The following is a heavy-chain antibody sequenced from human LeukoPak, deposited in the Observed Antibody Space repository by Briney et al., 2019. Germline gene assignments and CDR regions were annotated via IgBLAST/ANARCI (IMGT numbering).Heavy chain of an antibody. CDR1: GFTFSSYG. J-gene: IGHJ4*02. CDR2: IWYDGSNK. CDR3: ARDPVNCSGGSCYSVLDY. D-gene: IGHD2-15*01. Sequence: PGGSLRLSCAASGFTFSSYGMHWVRQAPGKGLEGVAVIWYDGSNKYYADSVKGRFTISRDNSKNTLYLQMNSLRAEDTAVYYCARDPVNCSGGSCYSVLDYWGQGTLVTVSS. V-gene: IGHV3-33*01.